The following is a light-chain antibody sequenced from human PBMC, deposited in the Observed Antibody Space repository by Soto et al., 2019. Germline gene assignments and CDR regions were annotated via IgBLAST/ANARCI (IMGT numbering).Light chain of an antibody. Sequence: DIVMTQSPLSLPVTPGEPASISCRSSQSLLHSNGYNYLDWYLQKPGQSPQLLIYLGSNRASGVPDRFSGSGSGTDFTLKISRVEAEDAGVYYCMQALHTPWTFGQGTKV. CDR1: QSLLHSNGYNY. CDR2: LGS. J-gene: IGKJ1*01. CDR3: MQALHTPWT. V-gene: IGKV2-28*01.